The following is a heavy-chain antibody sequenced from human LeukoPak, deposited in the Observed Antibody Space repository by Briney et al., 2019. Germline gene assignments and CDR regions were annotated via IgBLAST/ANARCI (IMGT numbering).Heavy chain of an antibody. CDR3: ARDQFYDSSGYERAFDI. D-gene: IGHD3-22*01. Sequence: RSGGSLRLSCAASGFTVSSNYMSWVRQAPGKGLEWVSVIYSGGSTYYADSMKGRFTISRDNSKNTLYLQMNSLRAEDTAVYYCARDQFYDSSGYERAFDIWGQGTMVTVSS. V-gene: IGHV3-53*01. CDR2: IYSGGST. J-gene: IGHJ3*02. CDR1: GFTVSSNY.